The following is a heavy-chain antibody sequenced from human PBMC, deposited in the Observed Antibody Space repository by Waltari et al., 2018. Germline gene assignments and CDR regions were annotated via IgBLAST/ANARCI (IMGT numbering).Heavy chain of an antibody. V-gene: IGHV4-39*01. J-gene: IGHJ4*02. D-gene: IGHD3-22*01. CDR1: GGSISSSSYY. CDR3: ARRTSFMIVVGGKFDY. Sequence: QLQLQESGPGLVKPSETLSLTCTVSGGSISSSSYYWGWIRQPPGKGLEWIGSIYYSGCTHYHPSLKSRFPISVYTSKNQFSLKLSSVTAADTAVYYCARRTSFMIVVGGKFDYWGQGTLVTVSS. CDR2: IYYSGCT.